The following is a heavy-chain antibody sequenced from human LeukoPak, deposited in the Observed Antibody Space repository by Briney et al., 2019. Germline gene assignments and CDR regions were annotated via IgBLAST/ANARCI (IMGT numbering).Heavy chain of an antibody. Sequence: GGSLRLSCAASGFTFSSYEMNWVRQAPGKGLEWVSHISSSGSTIYYADSVKGRFTISRDNAKNSLYLQMNSLRAEDTAVYYCARGLRYYDSSGYPEYFQHWGQGTLVTVSS. D-gene: IGHD3-22*01. J-gene: IGHJ1*01. V-gene: IGHV3-48*03. CDR3: ARGLRYYDSSGYPEYFQH. CDR2: ISSSGSTI. CDR1: GFTFSSYE.